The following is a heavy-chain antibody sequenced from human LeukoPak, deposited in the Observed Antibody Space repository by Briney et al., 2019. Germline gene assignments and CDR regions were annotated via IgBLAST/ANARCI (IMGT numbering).Heavy chain of an antibody. V-gene: IGHV4-4*09. CDR2: IYTSGTT. J-gene: IGHJ4*02. Sequence: PSETLSLTCTVSGGSITYSYWSWIRQPPGKGLEWIGYIYTSGTTNYNPSLNSRATISVDTSQNQFSLRLTSVTAADTAVYYCARQVRYTNDAPDAYYFDYWGPGTLVTVSS. D-gene: IGHD5-18*01. CDR3: ARQVRYTNDAPDAYYFDY. CDR1: GGSITYSY.